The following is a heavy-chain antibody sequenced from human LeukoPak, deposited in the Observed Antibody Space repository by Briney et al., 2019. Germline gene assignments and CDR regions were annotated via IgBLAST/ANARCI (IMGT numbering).Heavy chain of an antibody. J-gene: IGHJ6*03. D-gene: IGHD6-6*01. CDR2: VDPEDGET. CDR1: GYTFTDYY. CDR3: ATDRGSSSKYYYYYYMDV. V-gene: IGHV1-69-2*01. Sequence: ASVKLSCKVSGYTFTDYYMHWVRQAPGKGLEWMGLVDPEDGETIYAEKFQGRVTITADTSTDTAYMELSSLRSEDTAVYYCATDRGSSSKYYYYYYMDVWGKGTTVTVSS.